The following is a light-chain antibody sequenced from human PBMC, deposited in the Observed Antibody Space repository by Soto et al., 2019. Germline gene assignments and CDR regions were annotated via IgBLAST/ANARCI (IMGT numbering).Light chain of an antibody. CDR1: QSVVSNY. CDR3: QQYGSSPMT. Sequence: EIVLTQSPGTLSLSPGERATLSCRASQSVVSNYLAWCQQKPGRPPRLLISVASRRATGIPDRFSGSGSGTDFTLTISRLEPEDFAVYHCQQYGSSPMTFGQGTKVDIK. CDR2: VAS. J-gene: IGKJ1*01. V-gene: IGKV3-20*01.